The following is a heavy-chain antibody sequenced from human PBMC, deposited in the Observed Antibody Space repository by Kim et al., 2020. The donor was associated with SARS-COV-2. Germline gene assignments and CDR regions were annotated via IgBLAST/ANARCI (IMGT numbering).Heavy chain of an antibody. J-gene: IGHJ1*01. CDR1: GGSISSEY. V-gene: IGHV4-59*08. Sequence: SETLSLTCAVSGGSISSEYWSWIPQPPGKGLEWIGHISHSGNTNYNPSLKSRVTISVDTSKTQFSLKLTSVTAADTAVYFCARQSGFFRPWGQGTLVTVS. CDR3: ARQSGFFRP. CDR2: ISHSGNT. D-gene: IGHD1-26*01.